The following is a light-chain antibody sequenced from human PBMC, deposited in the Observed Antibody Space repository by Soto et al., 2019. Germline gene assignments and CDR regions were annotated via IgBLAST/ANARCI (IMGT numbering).Light chain of an antibody. Sequence: TVLTQSPVTLSLSPVGRSALSFSASQNVSSNLLVWYQQHPGQAPRLLIYGASSRATGIPDRFSGSGSGTDFSLTIRRLEPDDFAVYYCQKYGNFWTFGQGTKVDIK. CDR3: QKYGNFWT. CDR1: QNVSSNL. J-gene: IGKJ1*01. V-gene: IGKV3-20*01. CDR2: GAS.